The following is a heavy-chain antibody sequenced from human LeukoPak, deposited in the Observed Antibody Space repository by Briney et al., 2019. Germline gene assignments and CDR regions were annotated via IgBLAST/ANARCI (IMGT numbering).Heavy chain of an antibody. CDR1: GFTFSDYY. J-gene: IGHJ3*02. V-gene: IGHV3-11*04. CDR2: ISSSGGTI. Sequence: GGSLRLSCAASGFTFSDYYMNWIRQAPGKGLEWISYISSSGGTIYYADSVKGRFTISRDNSKNSLYLQMNSLRAEDTAVYYCAGYSSGWFGAFHIWGQGTMVTVSS. D-gene: IGHD6-19*01. CDR3: AGYSSGWFGAFHI.